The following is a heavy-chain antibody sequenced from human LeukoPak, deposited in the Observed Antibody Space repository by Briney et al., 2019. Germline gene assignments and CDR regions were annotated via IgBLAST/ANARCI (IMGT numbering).Heavy chain of an antibody. CDR1: GFTFSSYA. V-gene: IGHV3-23*01. D-gene: IGHD2-8*01. Sequence: PGGSLRLSCAASGFTFSSYAMSWVRQAPGKGLEWVSAISGSGGSTYYADSVKGRFTISRDNSKNTLYLQMNSLRAEDTAVYYCAKNSEPLMVPRFGWFDPWGQGTLVTVSS. J-gene: IGHJ5*02. CDR3: AKNSEPLMVPRFGWFDP. CDR2: ISGSGGST.